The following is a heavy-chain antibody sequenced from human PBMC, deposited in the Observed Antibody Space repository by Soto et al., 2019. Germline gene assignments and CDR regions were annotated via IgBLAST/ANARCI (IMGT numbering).Heavy chain of an antibody. V-gene: IGHV4-59*01. Sequence: QVQLQASGPGLVKPSETLSLTCTVSGGSISTYYWSWIRQPPGKGLEWIGYMYYSGSTNYNPSLKSRVTISVDTSKNQFSLKLSSVTAADTAVYYWARDLGYCSNGVCYHGGYFDHWGQGTLVTVSS. CDR3: ARDLGYCSNGVCYHGGYFDH. D-gene: IGHD2-8*01. J-gene: IGHJ4*02. CDR2: MYYSGST. CDR1: GGSISTYY.